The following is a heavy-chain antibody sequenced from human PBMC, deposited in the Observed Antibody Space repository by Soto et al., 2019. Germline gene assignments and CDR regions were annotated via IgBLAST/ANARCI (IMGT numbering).Heavy chain of an antibody. CDR2: IYYSGST. CDR3: ARSRGGYFDY. D-gene: IGHD3-22*01. Sequence: PSETLSLTCTVSGVSISSYYWSWIRQPPGKGLEWIGYIYYSGSTNYNPSLKSRVTISGDTSKNQFSLKLSSVTAADTAVYYCARSRGGYFDYWGQGTLVTVSS. J-gene: IGHJ4*02. V-gene: IGHV4-59*01. CDR1: GVSISSYY.